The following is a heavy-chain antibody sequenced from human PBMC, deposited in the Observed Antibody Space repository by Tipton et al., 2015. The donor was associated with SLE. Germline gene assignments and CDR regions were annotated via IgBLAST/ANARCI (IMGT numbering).Heavy chain of an antibody. V-gene: IGHV4-34*01. CDR1: GGSFNDHY. J-gene: IGHJ4*02. CDR2: INHSGST. Sequence: TLSLTCAVYGGSFNDHYWSWIRQSPGKGLEWIGEINHSGSTNYNSSLKSRVTMSVDTSKNQFSLSLSSVTAADTAVYYCARRGSSFGEGFDYWGQGSLVTVS. D-gene: IGHD6-6*01. CDR3: ARRGSSFGEGFDY.